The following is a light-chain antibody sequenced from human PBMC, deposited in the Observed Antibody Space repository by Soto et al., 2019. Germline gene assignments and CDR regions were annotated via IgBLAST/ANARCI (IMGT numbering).Light chain of an antibody. CDR2: DAS. CDR3: LQYNTYPWT. Sequence: EIVFTQSPGTLSLSPGERATLSCRASQSVSSSYLAWYQQKPGQAPRLLIYDASALPRGVPSRFSGSGSGTAFTLTISSLQPEDFATYYCLQYNTYPWTFGQGTKVDIK. CDR1: QSVSSSY. J-gene: IGKJ1*01. V-gene: IGKV3D-7*01.